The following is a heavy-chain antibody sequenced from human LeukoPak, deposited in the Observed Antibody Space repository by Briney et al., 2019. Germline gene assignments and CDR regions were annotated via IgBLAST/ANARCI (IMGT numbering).Heavy chain of an antibody. V-gene: IGHV3-9*03. CDR3: AKGFAYNWNYDWFDP. CDR2: ISWNSGSI. CDR1: GFTFDDYA. Sequence: GGSLGLSCAASGFTFDDYAMHWVRQAPGKGLEWVSGISWNSGSIGYADSVKGRFTISRDNAKNSLYLQMNSLRAEDMALYYCAKGFAYNWNYDWFDPWGQGTLVTVSS. J-gene: IGHJ5*02. D-gene: IGHD1-7*01.